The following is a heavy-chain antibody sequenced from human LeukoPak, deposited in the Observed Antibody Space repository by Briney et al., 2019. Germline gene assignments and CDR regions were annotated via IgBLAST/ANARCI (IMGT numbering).Heavy chain of an antibody. V-gene: IGHV3-23*01. D-gene: IGHD3-10*01. CDR1: GFTFSSYA. J-gene: IGHJ4*02. CDR2: ISGSGGST. Sequence: GGSLRLSCAASGFTFSSYAMSWVRQAPGKGLEWVSAISGSGGSTYYADSVKGRFTISRDNSKNTLYLQMNSLRAEDTAVYYCAKGLLWFGELLPPIDYWGQGTLVTVSS. CDR3: AKGLLWFGELLPPIDY.